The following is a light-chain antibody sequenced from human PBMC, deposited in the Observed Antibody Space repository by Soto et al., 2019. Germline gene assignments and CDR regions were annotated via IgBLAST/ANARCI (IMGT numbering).Light chain of an antibody. CDR1: QGISNY. CDR3: QQYYTHPWT. J-gene: IGKJ1*01. CDR2: AAS. Sequence: AIRMTQSPSSLSASTGDRVTITCRASQGISNYLAWYQQKPGKAPKVLSHAASTLQGGVPSRFSGSGSGTDFTLNISYLQSEDFATYYCQQYYTHPWTFGQGTKVEIK. V-gene: IGKV1-8*01.